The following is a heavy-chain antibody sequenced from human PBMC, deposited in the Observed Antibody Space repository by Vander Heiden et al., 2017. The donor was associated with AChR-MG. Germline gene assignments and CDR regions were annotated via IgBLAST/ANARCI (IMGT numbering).Heavy chain of an antibody. CDR2: ISSRGRTT. J-gene: IGHJ6*02. CDR1: GFTFRSYA. V-gene: IGHV3-23*01. Sequence: DVQLLESGGALVQPGGSLRLSCVTSGFTFRSYAMNWVRQAPGKGLEGVSGISSRGRTTYYRDSVKGRFTISRANSKNTLYLQMNSLRAEDTAIYYCAKDAEVTQDSYFHFYGLDVWGQGTTVTVSS. D-gene: IGHD3-10*01. CDR3: AKDAEVTQDSYFHFYGLDV.